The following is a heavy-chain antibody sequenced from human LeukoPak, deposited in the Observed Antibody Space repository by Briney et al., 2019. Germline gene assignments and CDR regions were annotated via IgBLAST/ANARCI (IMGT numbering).Heavy chain of an antibody. Sequence: GESLKISCKGSGYSFTSYWIGWVRQMPGKGLEWMGIIYPGDSDTRCSPSFQGQVTISADKSISAAYLQWSSLKASDTAMYYCARQAGYYDSSGYYDYWGQGTLVTVSS. CDR1: GYSFTSYW. V-gene: IGHV5-51*01. CDR2: IYPGDSDT. CDR3: ARQAGYYDSSGYYDY. D-gene: IGHD3-22*01. J-gene: IGHJ4*02.